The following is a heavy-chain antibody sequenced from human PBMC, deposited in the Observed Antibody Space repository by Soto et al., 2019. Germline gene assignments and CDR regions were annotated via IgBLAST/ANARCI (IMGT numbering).Heavy chain of an antibody. CDR1: GGSISSGGYS. CDR2: IYHSGST. D-gene: IGHD2-2*01. Sequence: QLQLPESGSGLVKPSQTLSLTCAVSGGSISSGGYSWSWIRQPPGKGLEWIGYIYHSGSTYYNPSLKSRVTISVDRAKNQFSLKLSSVTAADTAVYYCARVPDRWGQGTLVTVSS. CDR3: ARVPDR. V-gene: IGHV4-30-2*01. J-gene: IGHJ5*02.